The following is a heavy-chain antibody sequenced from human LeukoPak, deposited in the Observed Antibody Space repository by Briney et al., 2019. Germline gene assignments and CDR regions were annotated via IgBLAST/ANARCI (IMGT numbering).Heavy chain of an antibody. V-gene: IGHV1-69*05. CDR3: AMSLGPREKDY. Sequence: SVKVSCKASGGTFSSYATSWVRQAPGQGLEWMGGIIPIFGTANYAQKFQGRVTITTDESTSTAYMELSSLRSEDTAVYYCAMSLGPREKDYWGQGTLVTVSS. CDR1: GGTFSSYA. CDR2: IIPIFGTA. J-gene: IGHJ4*02.